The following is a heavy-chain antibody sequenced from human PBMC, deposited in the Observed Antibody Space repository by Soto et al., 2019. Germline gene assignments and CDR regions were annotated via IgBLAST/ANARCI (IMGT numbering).Heavy chain of an antibody. Sequence: QVQLVQSGAEVKTPGSAVKVSCKASGCTFSSYAISWVRQAPGQGLEWMGGIISICGTANYAQKFQGRVKITADKSTSTAYMELSSLRSEDTAVYYCASLLQGEGSDYYYGMDVWGQGTTVTVSS. CDR2: IISICGTA. V-gene: IGHV1-69*06. D-gene: IGHD3-16*01. CDR3: ASLLQGEGSDYYYGMDV. J-gene: IGHJ6*02. CDR1: GCTFSSYA.